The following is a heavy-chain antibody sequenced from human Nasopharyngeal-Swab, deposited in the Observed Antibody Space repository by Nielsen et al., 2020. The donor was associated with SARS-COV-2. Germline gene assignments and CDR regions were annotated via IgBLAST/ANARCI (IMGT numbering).Heavy chain of an antibody. D-gene: IGHD6-19*01. V-gene: IGHV4-59*01. Sequence: SETLSLTCTVSGGSINGYYWNWIRQPPGKGLEWIGHIYYSGGTNYDPSLKGRVTISVNNSKNQLSLKLRSVTAADTAVYFCARAPRATSGWPCLFDYWGQGTLVSVSS. CDR1: GGSINGYY. CDR2: IYYSGGT. CDR3: ARAPRATSGWPCLFDY. J-gene: IGHJ4*02.